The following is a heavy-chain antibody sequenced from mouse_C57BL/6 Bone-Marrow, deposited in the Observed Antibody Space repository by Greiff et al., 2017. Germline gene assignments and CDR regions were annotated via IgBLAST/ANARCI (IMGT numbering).Heavy chain of an antibody. CDR2: IDPEDGET. D-gene: IGHD1-1*01. J-gene: IGHJ2*01. CDR3: ARSESTTYYGSSLFDY. CDR1: GFNIKDYY. V-gene: IGHV14-2*01. Sequence: VQLQQSGAELVKPGASVKLSCTASGFNIKDYYMHWVKQRTEQGLEWIGRIDPEDGETKYAPKFQGKDTIPADTSSNTAYLQLSSLTSEDTAVYYCARSESTTYYGSSLFDYWGQGTTLTVSS.